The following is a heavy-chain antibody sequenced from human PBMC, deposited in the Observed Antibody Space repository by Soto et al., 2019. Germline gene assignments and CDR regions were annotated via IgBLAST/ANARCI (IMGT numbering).Heavy chain of an antibody. CDR1: GYTLTELS. D-gene: IGHD3-22*01. J-gene: IGHJ3*02. CDR3: ATAVNYCDKRCAFDI. V-gene: IGHV1-24*01. CDR2: FDPEDGET. Sequence: GASVKVSCKVSGYTLTELSMHWVRQAPGKGLEWMGGFDPEDGETIYAQKFQGRVTMTEDTSTDTAYMELSSLRSEDTAVYYCATAVNYCDKRCAFDIWGQGTMVTVSS.